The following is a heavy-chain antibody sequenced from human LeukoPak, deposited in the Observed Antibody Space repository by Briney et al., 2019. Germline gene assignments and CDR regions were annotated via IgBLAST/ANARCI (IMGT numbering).Heavy chain of an antibody. V-gene: IGHV1-69*05. J-gene: IGHJ4*02. D-gene: IGHD3-3*01. CDR1: GGTFSSYA. CDR3: ARANYDFWSGYLSTHTPLDY. Sequence: ASVKLSCKASGGTFSSYAISWVRQAPGQGLEWMGRIIPIFGTANYAQKFQGRVTITTDESTSTAYMELSSLRSEDTAVYYCARANYDFWSGYLSTHTPLDYWGQGTLVTVSS. CDR2: IIPIFGTA.